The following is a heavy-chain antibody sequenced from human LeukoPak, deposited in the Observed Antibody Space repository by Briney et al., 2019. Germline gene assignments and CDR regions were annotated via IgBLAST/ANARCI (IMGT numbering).Heavy chain of an antibody. CDR3: ARDPGPYPDKDPEWWFDP. V-gene: IGHV4-4*07. J-gene: IGHJ5*02. CDR1: GGSISNYY. CDR2: IYSSGNT. Sequence: NSSETLSLTCTVSGGSISNYYWSWIRQPAGKGLEWIGRIYSSGNTNYNPSLKSRVTISVDTSKNQFSLKLSSVTAADTAVYYCARDPGPYPDKDPEWWFDPWGQGTLVTVSS. D-gene: IGHD1-14*01.